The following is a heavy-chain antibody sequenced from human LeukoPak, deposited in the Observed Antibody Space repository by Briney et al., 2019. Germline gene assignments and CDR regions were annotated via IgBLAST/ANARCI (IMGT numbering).Heavy chain of an antibody. V-gene: IGHV3-23*01. J-gene: IGHJ4*02. Sequence: GGSLRLSCAASGFTFSSYAMSWVRQAPGKGLEWVSAISGSGGSTYYADSVKGRFTISRDNSKNTLYLQMNSLRAEDTAVYYCARDGYSYGPLAQIDYWGQGTLVTVSS. CDR1: GFTFSSYA. CDR3: ARDGYSYGPLAQIDY. D-gene: IGHD5-18*01. CDR2: ISGSGGST.